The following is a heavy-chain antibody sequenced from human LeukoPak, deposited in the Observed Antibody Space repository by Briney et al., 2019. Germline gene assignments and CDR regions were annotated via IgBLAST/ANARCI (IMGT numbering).Heavy chain of an antibody. CDR1: GGSITPYF. CDR2: ISYTGST. Sequence: SETLSLTCTVSGGSITPYFWSWMRQTPGKGLECIGYISYTGSTNYNPALKSRVTIPVHTSKNPFSLQLTSVTAADTAVYYCARDDYRGVTKFDPWGQGTLVTVSS. J-gene: IGHJ5*02. D-gene: IGHD3-10*01. V-gene: IGHV4-59*01. CDR3: ARDDYRGVTKFDP.